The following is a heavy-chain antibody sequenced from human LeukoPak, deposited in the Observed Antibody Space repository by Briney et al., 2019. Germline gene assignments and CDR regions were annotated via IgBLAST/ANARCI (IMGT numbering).Heavy chain of an antibody. CDR3: ARARIDWLLVFDY. D-gene: IGHD3-9*01. J-gene: IGHJ4*02. V-gene: IGHV4-59*08. CDR1: GGSIDSYY. CDR2: IYYTGST. Sequence: SETLSLTCTVSGGSIDSYYWTWIRQPPGKGLEWIGYIYYTGSTNYNPSLKSRVTISVDTSKNQFSLKLSSVTAADTAVYYCARARIDWLLVFDYWGQGTLVTVSS.